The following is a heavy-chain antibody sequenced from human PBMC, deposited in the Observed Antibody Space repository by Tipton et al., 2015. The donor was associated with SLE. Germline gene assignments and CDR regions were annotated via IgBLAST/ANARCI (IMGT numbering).Heavy chain of an antibody. CDR3: AREPPVYSYCGGDCYDAFDI. J-gene: IGHJ3*02. Sequence: LRLSCAASGFTFSDYYMSWIRQTPGKGLEWIGSIHYSGSTYYNPSLKSRVTTSVDTSKNQFSLKLSSVTAADTAVYYCAREPPVYSYCGGDCYDAFDIWGQGTMVTVSS. CDR1: GFTFSDYY. D-gene: IGHD2-21*02. V-gene: IGHV4-38-2*02. CDR2: IHYSGST.